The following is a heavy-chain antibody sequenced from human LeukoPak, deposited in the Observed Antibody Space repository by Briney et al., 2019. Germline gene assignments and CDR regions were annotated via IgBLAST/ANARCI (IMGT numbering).Heavy chain of an antibody. CDR1: GGSISSGSYY. D-gene: IGHD2-21*02. Sequence: PSETLSLTCTVSGGSISSGSYYWSWIRQPAGKGLEWIGRIYTSGSTNYNPSLKSRVTISVDTSKNQFSLKLGSVTAADTAVYYCARDPGMVTKANRFDPWGQGTLVTVSS. J-gene: IGHJ5*02. V-gene: IGHV4-61*02. CDR3: ARDPGMVTKANRFDP. CDR2: IYTSGST.